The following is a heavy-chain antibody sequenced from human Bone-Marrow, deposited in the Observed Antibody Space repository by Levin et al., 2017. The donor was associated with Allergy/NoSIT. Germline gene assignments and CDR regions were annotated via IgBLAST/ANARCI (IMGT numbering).Heavy chain of an antibody. D-gene: IGHD3-10*01. CDR2: NNWSGGTT. Sequence: GGSLRLSCAVSGFTFDDYGMSWVRQAPGKGLEWVAGNNWSGGTTGYADSVKGRFTISRDNAKNSLFLQMNSLRAEDTALYYCARGFYFGSGNYLDHWGRGTLVTVSS. CDR3: ARGFYFGSGNYLDH. J-gene: IGHJ4*02. CDR1: GFTFDDYG. V-gene: IGHV3-20*04.